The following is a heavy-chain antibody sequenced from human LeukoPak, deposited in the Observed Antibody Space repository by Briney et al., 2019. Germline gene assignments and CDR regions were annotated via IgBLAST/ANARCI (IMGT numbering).Heavy chain of an antibody. V-gene: IGHV1-8*01. D-gene: IGHD3-22*01. CDR2: MNPNSGNT. J-gene: IGHJ5*02. Sequence: ASVKVSCKASGYTFTSYDTNWVRQATGQGLEWMGWMNPNSGNTGYAQKFQGRVTMTRNTSISTAYMELSSLRSEDTAVYYCARGNSYDSSGYYLNWFDPWGQGTLVTVSS. CDR3: ARGNSYDSSGYYLNWFDP. CDR1: GYTFTSYD.